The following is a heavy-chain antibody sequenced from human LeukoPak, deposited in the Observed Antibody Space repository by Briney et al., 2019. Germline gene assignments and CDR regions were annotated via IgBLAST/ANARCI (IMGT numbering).Heavy chain of an antibody. D-gene: IGHD2-2*02. J-gene: IGHJ6*03. CDR1: GGSFSGYY. CDR2: INHSGST. Sequence: PSETLSLTCAVYGGSFSGYYWSWIRQPPGKGLEWIGEINHSGSTNCNPSLKSRVTISVDTSKNQFSLKLSSVTAADTAVYYCARRLGYCSSTSCYTSYYYYYMDVWGKGTTVTVSS. CDR3: ARRLGYCSSTSCYTSYYYYYMDV. V-gene: IGHV4-34*01.